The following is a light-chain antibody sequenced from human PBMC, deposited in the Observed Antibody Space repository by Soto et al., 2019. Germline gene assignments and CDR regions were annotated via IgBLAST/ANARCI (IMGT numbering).Light chain of an antibody. Sequence: QAVVTQEPSLTVSPGGTVTLTCALTTGAVTSDYYPNWFQRKPGQALRTLIYRTNNKHSWTPARFSGSLLGGKAALTLSGVQPEDEADYNCVLLCSGEWVFGGGTQLTVL. J-gene: IGLJ3*02. V-gene: IGLV7-43*01. CDR2: RTN. CDR3: VLLCSGEWV. CDR1: TGAVTSDYY.